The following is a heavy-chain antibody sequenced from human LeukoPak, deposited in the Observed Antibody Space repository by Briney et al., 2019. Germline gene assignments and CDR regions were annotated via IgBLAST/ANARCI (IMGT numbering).Heavy chain of an antibody. J-gene: IGHJ5*02. V-gene: IGHV3-66*02. CDR2: IYSGGST. CDR3: AREPYYDPEGGWFDP. Sequence: GGSLRLSCATSGFPFSDYYMSWIRQAPGKGLEWVSVIYSGGSTYYADSVKGRFTISRDNSKNTLYLQMNSLRAEDTAVYYCAREPYYDPEGGWFDPWGQGTLVTVSS. D-gene: IGHD3-3*01. CDR1: GFPFSDYY.